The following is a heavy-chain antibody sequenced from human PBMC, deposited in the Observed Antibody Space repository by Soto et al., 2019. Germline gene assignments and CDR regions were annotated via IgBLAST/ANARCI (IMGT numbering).Heavy chain of an antibody. J-gene: IGHJ6*02. V-gene: IGHV3-74*01. CDR2: INSDGSST. CDR1: GFTFSSYW. Sequence: PGGSLRLSCAASGFTFSSYWMHWVRQAPGKGLVWVSRINSDGSSTSYADSVKGRFTISRDNAKNTLYLQMNSLRAEDTAVYYCARGRVVTWGQDYYYGMDVWGQGTTVTVSS. CDR3: ARGRVVTWGQDYYYGMDV. D-gene: IGHD3-22*01.